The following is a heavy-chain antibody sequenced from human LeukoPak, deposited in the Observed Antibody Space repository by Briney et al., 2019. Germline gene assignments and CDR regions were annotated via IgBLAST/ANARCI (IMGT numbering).Heavy chain of an antibody. J-gene: IGHJ4*02. CDR2: ISSSSSTL. Sequence: GGSLRLSCAASGFTFSSYSMNWVRQAPGKGLEWVSYISSSSSTLYYADSVKGRFTISRDNAKNSLYLQMNSLRAEDTAVYYCAVSLMDYSNYYFDYWGQGTLVTVSS. D-gene: IGHD4-11*01. CDR3: AVSLMDYSNYYFDY. CDR1: GFTFSSYS. V-gene: IGHV3-48*01.